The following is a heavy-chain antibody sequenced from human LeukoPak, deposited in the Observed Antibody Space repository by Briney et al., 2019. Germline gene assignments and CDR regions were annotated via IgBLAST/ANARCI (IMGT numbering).Heavy chain of an antibody. CDR2: IYSGGTT. CDR1: GFTVSSNY. D-gene: IGHD3-3*01. J-gene: IGHJ4*02. V-gene: IGHV3-53*01. CDR3: AKASVFGVVITTPFDY. Sequence: PGGSLRLSCAASGFTVSSNYMSWVRQAPGKELEWVSVIYSGGTTYYADSVKGRFTVSRDNSKDTLYLQMNSLRAEDTAVYYCAKASVFGVVITTPFDYWGQGTLVTVSS.